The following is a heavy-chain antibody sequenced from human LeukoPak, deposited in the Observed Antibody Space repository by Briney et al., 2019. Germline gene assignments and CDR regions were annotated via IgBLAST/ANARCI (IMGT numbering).Heavy chain of an antibody. CDR3: AELGTTMIGGV. J-gene: IGHJ6*04. V-gene: IGHV3-11*04. CDR1: GFTVSNNY. Sequence: PGGSLRLSCAASGFTVSNNYMRWVRQAPGKGLEWVSYISSSGSTIYYADSVKGRSTISRDNAKNSLYLQMNSLRAEDTAVYYCAELGTTMIGGVWGKGTTVTISS. CDR2: ISSSGSTI. D-gene: IGHD3-10*02.